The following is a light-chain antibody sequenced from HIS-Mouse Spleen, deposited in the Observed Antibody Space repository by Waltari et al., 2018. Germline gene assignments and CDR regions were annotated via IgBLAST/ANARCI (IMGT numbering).Light chain of an antibody. CDR1: SSDVGSYNL. Sequence: QSALTQPASVSGSPGQSITISCTGTSSDVGSYNLVSWYQQHPGKAPKLMIYEGSKRPSGVSNRFSGSKDGNTASLTIAGLQAEDEADYYCCSYAGSSTVVFGGGTKLTVL. V-gene: IGLV2-23*01. J-gene: IGLJ2*01. CDR3: CSYAGSSTVV. CDR2: EGS.